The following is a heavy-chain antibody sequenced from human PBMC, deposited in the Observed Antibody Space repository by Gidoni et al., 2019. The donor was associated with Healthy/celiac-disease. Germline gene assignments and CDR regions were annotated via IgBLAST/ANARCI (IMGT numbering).Heavy chain of an antibody. CDR1: GGSISSGGYY. CDR3: ARGHYDSSGYPYYFDY. V-gene: IGHV4-31*01. D-gene: IGHD3-22*01. J-gene: IGHJ4*02. CDR2: IDYSGST. Sequence: QVQLQESGPGLVKPSQTLSLTCTVSGGSISSGGYYWSWIRQHPGKGLEWIGYIDYSGSTYYNPSLKSLVTISVDTSKNQFSLKLSSVTAADTAVYYCARGHYDSSGYPYYFDYWGQGTLVTVSS.